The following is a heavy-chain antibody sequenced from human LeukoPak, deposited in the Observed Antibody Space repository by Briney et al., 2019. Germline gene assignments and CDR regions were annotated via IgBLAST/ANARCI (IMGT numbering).Heavy chain of an antibody. D-gene: IGHD3-9*01. CDR3: AGEYDDISH. V-gene: IGHV1-69*02. J-gene: IGHJ4*02. CDR1: GDTFSSYS. Sequence: ASVKVSCKASGDTFSSYSFIWVRQAPGQGLEWMGRISPILGLANYAQNFQVRLTITADTSTNTASMELSSLTSEDTGVYYCAGEYDDISHWGQGTLVTVAS. CDR2: ISPILGLA.